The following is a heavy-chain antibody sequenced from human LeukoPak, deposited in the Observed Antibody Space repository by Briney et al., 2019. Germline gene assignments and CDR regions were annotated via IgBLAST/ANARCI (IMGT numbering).Heavy chain of an antibody. CDR1: GDSISSSNCY. J-gene: IGHJ4*02. Sequence: SETLSLTCTVSGDSISSSNCYWGWIRQPPGKGLEWIGSIYFSGGTYYNASLKSRVTISVDTSKNQFSLKLSSVTAADTAVYYCARQTSSGLFSLPGGQGTLVTVSS. D-gene: IGHD5/OR15-5a*01. CDR2: IYFSGGT. V-gene: IGHV4-39*01. CDR3: ARQTSSGLFSLP.